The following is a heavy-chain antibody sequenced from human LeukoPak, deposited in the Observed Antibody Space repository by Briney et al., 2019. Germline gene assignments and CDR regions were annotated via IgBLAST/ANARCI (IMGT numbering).Heavy chain of an antibody. J-gene: IGHJ4*02. CDR1: GFTFGDYA. Sequence: GGSLRLSCTASGFTFGDYAMSWVRQAPGKGLEWVGFIRSKACGGTTEYAASVKGRFTISRDDSKSIAYLQMNSLKTEDTAVYYCTNLGYCTNGVCHDYWGQGTLVTVSS. CDR2: IRSKACGGTT. CDR3: TNLGYCTNGVCHDY. D-gene: IGHD2-8*01. V-gene: IGHV3-49*04.